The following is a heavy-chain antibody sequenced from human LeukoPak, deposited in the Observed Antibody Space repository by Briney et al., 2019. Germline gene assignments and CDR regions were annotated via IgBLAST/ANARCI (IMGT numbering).Heavy chain of an antibody. CDR3: ARVGGSAYPSTGFDF. V-gene: IGHV4-38-2*02. CDR2: IYHSGST. J-gene: IGHJ4*02. CDR1: GYSISSGYY. Sequence: PSETLSLTCTVSGYSISSGYYWGWIRQPPGKGLEWIESIYHSGSTDYNPSLRSRVAISVDTSKNQFSLKLRSVTAADTAVYYCARVGGSAYPSTGFDFWGQGTLVTVSS. D-gene: IGHD3-16*01.